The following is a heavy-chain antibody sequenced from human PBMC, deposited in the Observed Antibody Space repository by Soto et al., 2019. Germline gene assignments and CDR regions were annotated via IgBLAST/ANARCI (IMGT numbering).Heavy chain of an antibody. CDR1: GVDFNPYA. D-gene: IGHD6-6*01. CDR3: ARGKQLFSSFDY. CDR2: IWHDGNTK. Sequence: QGQLVESGGGVVQPGKSLRLSCAVSGVDFNPYAMHWVRLAPGKGLEWVAVIWHDGNTKYYAYSVKGRFAISRDNSMDTLYLQMTRLRVEDTAVYYCARGKQLFSSFDYWGRGTLVTLSP. V-gene: IGHV3-33*01. J-gene: IGHJ4*02.